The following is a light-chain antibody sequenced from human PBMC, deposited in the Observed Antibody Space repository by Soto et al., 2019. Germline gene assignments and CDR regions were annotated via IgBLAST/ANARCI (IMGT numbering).Light chain of an antibody. Sequence: EIVLTQSPGTLSLSPGERATLSCRASQSVSGSYLAWYQQKPGQSPRLLIYGSSDRATGIPDRFSGSGSGTYFTLTISREEPEYFVVYYYQQYYDAPQNFGQGTKVEIK. CDR2: GSS. CDR1: QSVSGSY. CDR3: QQYYDAPQN. V-gene: IGKV3-20*01. J-gene: IGKJ1*01.